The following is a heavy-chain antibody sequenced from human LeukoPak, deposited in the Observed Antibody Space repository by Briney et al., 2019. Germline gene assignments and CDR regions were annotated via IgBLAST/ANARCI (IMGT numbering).Heavy chain of an antibody. CDR3: ARDRYHSK. V-gene: IGHV3-53*01. D-gene: IGHD3-16*02. CDR2: IYSGGST. Sequence: PGGSLRLSCAASGFTVSSNYMSWVRQAPGKGLEWVSVIYSGGSTYYADSVKGRFTISRDNAKNSLYLQMNSLRAEDTAVYYCARDRYHSKWGQGTLVTVSS. CDR1: GFTVSSNY. J-gene: IGHJ4*02.